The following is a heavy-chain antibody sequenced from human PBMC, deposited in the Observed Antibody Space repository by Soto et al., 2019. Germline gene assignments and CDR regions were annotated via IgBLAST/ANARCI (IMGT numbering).Heavy chain of an antibody. D-gene: IGHD3-9*01. V-gene: IGHV3-48*03. CDR3: ARESDWDDAFDV. Sequence: SLRLSCAASGFTFSSYELNWFRQAPGKGLEWVSYIGKSGSTIKYADSVKGRLTISRDNAKNSLYLQMNTLRVEDTAVYYCARESDWDDAFDVWGQGTMVTVS. J-gene: IGHJ3*01. CDR1: GFTFSSYE. CDR2: IGKSGSTI.